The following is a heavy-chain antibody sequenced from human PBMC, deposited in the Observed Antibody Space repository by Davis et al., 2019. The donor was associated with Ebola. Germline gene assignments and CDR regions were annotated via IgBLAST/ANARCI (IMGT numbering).Heavy chain of an antibody. CDR3: ADQKNYASDI. J-gene: IGHJ3*02. V-gene: IGHV3-30-3*01. Sequence: GGSLRLSCAASGFTFSSYAMHWVRQAPGKGLEWVAVISYDGSNKYYADSVKGRFTISRDNAKNTLYLQMNSLRDEDTAVYYCADQKNYASDIWGQGTMVTVSS. CDR2: ISYDGSNK. CDR1: GFTFSSYA.